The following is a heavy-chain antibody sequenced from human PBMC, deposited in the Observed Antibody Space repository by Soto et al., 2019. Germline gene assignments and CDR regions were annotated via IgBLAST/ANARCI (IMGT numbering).Heavy chain of an antibody. CDR2: IYSTGTT. D-gene: IGHD3-10*01. J-gene: IGHJ4*02. V-gene: IGHV3-53*01. CDR1: GFTVGNNY. Sequence: EVQLVESGGGLIQPGGSLKLSCAASGFTVGNNYMSWVRQAPGKGLEWVSLIYSTGTTKYADSVKGRFTFSRDNAKNTLYLQINNLRAEDTAVYYCAQHGRGSGSHYNSFGYWGQGTLVTVSS. CDR3: AQHGRGSGSHYNSFGY.